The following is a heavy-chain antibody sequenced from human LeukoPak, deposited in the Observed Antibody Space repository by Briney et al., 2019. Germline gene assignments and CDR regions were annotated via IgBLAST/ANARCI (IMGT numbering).Heavy chain of an antibody. CDR1: GGSISSGGYS. V-gene: IGHV4-30-2*01. J-gene: IGHJ4*02. Sequence: PSETLSLTCAVSGGSISSGGYSWSWIRQPPGQGLEWIGYIYHSGSTYYNPSLKSRVTISVDRSKNQFSLKLSSVTAADTAVYYCARLRFLAEDPIGIFDYWGQGTLVTVSS. D-gene: IGHD3-3*01. CDR2: IYHSGST. CDR3: ARLRFLAEDPIGIFDY.